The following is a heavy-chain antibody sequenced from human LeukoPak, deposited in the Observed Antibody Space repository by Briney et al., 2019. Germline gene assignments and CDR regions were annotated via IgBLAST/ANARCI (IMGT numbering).Heavy chain of an antibody. D-gene: IGHD5-18*01. J-gene: IGHJ4*02. CDR3: ATREHVDTVSDY. Sequence: PSETLSLTCTVSGGSISSGDYYWSWIRQPPGKGLEWIGYIYYSGSTYYNPSLKSRVTISVDTSKNQFSLKLSSVTAADTAVYYCATREHVDTVSDYWGQGTLVTVSS. CDR2: IYYSGST. CDR1: GGSISSGDYY. V-gene: IGHV4-30-4*01.